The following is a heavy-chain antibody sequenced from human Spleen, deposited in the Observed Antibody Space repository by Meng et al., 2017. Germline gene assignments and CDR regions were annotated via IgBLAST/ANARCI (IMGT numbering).Heavy chain of an antibody. CDR1: GYSFTTYW. CDR2: IYPGDSDT. J-gene: IGHJ3*02. D-gene: IGHD5-12*01. Sequence: KVSCKGSGYSFTTYWIGWVRQMPGRGLEWMGIIYPGDSDTRYSPSFQGQVTISADKSITTAYLQWSSLKASDTAMYYCARRGYFDAFDIWGQETMVTVSS. CDR3: ARRGYFDAFDI. V-gene: IGHV5-51*01.